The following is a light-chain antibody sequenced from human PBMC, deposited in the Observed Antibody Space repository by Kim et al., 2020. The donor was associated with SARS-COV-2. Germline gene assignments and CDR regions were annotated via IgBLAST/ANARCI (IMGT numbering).Light chain of an antibody. V-gene: IGKV3-11*01. CDR2: DAS. CDR1: QSVSSY. Sequence: EIVLTQSPATLSLSPGERATLSRRASQSVSSYLAWYQQKPGQAPRLLIYDASNRATGIPARFSGSGSGTDFTLTISSLEPEDFAVYYCQQRSNWPPMYTFGQGTSWRS. J-gene: IGKJ2*01. CDR3: QQRSNWPPMYT.